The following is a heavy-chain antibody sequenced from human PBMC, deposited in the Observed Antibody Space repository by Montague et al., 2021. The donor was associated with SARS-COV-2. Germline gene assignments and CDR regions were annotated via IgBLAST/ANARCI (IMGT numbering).Heavy chain of an antibody. CDR1: GDSVSSNSAT. D-gene: IGHD1-1*01. J-gene: IGHJ6*02. Sequence: CAISGDSVSSNSATWNWVRQSPSRGLEWLGRTYYRSKWYNDYAVSVRSRVTINPDTSKNQFSLQLNSVTPEDTAIYYCTSGREGKYNVMDDWGQGTTVTVSS. CDR3: TSGREGKYNVMDD. CDR2: TYYRSKWYN. V-gene: IGHV6-1*01.